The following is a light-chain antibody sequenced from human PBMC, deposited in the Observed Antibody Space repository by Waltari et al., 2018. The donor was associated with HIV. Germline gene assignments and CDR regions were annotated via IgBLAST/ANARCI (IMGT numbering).Light chain of an antibody. J-gene: IGLJ2*01. CDR2: EGT. CDR3: SSYTRRGTVV. CDR1: SSDIGYYDY. V-gene: IGLV2-14*01. Sequence: QSALTQPASVSGSPGQSIVLPCTGSSSDIGYYDYVSWYQQYPGQAPKALIYEGTSRPSVTSSRFSGAKSATTAFLAISKLQTDDEADYFCSSYTRRGTVVFGGGTRLTVL.